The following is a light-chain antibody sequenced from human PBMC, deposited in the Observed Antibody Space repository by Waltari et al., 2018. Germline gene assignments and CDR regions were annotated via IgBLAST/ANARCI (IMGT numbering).Light chain of an antibody. J-gene: IGLJ1*01. CDR2: HDR. V-gene: IGLV3-21*04. CDR3: QVWDNSRDQVVFGPGRLV. CDR1: SIGGKS. Sequence: YVVTQPPSVSVAPGETARITCGGNSIGGKSVHWYQQRPGQAPGLVIHHDRDRPSGISARCAGSNSRNTATLTISRVEAGDEADYYCQVWDNSRDQVVFGPGRLVFGTGTKVTVL.